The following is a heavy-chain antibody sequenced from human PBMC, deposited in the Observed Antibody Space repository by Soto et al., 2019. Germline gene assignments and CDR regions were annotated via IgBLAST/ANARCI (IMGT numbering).Heavy chain of an antibody. Sequence: QVQLVQSGAEVKKPGASVKVSCKASGYTFISYGISWVRQAPGQGLEWMGWISAYNGNTNYAQKLQGRVTMTTDTSTSTAYMELRSLRSDDTAVYYCARGKLQDYYDSSGYYYVRIDAFDIWGQGTMVTVSS. J-gene: IGHJ3*02. D-gene: IGHD3-22*01. CDR3: ARGKLQDYYDSSGYYYVRIDAFDI. CDR1: GYTFISYG. CDR2: ISAYNGNT. V-gene: IGHV1-18*01.